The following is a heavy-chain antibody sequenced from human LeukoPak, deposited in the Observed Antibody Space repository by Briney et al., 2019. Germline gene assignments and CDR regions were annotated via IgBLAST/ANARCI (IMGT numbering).Heavy chain of an antibody. J-gene: IGHJ4*02. Sequence: SETLSLTCAVSGGSISSGGYSWSWIRQPPGKGLEWIGYIYHSGSTYYNPSLKSRVGISVDTSKNQFSLKLSSLTAADTAVYYCATGPDYYNSSSYYLYYWGQGTLVTVSS. CDR3: ATGPDYYNSSSYYLYY. D-gene: IGHD3-22*01. CDR2: IYHSGST. V-gene: IGHV4-30-2*01. CDR1: GGSISSGGYS.